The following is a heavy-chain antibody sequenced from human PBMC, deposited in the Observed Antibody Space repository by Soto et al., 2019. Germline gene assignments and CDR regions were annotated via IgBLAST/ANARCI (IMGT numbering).Heavy chain of an antibody. CDR1: GYTFTNYA. D-gene: IGHD3-10*01. V-gene: IGHV1-3*01. J-gene: IGHJ4*02. Sequence: ASVKVSCKASGYTFTNYAMHWVRQAPGQRLEWMGWINPGNGNTKYSQNFQGRVIITRDTSASIAYMELSGLRSEDTAVYYCARGAPPDSWGLGTLVTVSS. CDR3: ARGAPPDS. CDR2: INPGNGNT.